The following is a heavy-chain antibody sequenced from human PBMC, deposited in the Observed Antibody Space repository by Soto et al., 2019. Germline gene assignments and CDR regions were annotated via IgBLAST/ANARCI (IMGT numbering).Heavy chain of an antibody. V-gene: IGHV3-15*07. CDR3: ATALGGAPYSDGSAYSLWLLDY. Sequence: PGGSLRLSCAASGFTFTNAWMNWVRQAPGKGLEWVSRIKSKTAGGTTDFAAPVKGRFTISRDDSQNTVYLQMNSLKSDDTAMYFCATALGGAPYSDGSAYSLWLLDYWGPGTLVTVSS. CDR2: IKSKTAGGTT. CDR1: GFTFTNAW. D-gene: IGHD3-22*01. J-gene: IGHJ4*02.